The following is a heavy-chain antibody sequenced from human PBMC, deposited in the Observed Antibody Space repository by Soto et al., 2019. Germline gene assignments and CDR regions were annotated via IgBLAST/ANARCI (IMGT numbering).Heavy chain of an antibody. V-gene: IGHV3-21*01. CDR3: ARGYAGYCSGGTCYWFDP. D-gene: IGHD2-15*01. J-gene: IGHJ5*02. CDR1: GFSFSSYS. Sequence: GGSLRLSCAAFGFSFSSYSMNWVRQAPGKGLEWVSSISRSASHINYADSVKGRFTISRDNAKKSLYLQMNSLRAEDTAVYYCARGYAGYCSGGTCYWFDPWGQGTLVTVSS. CDR2: ISRSASHI.